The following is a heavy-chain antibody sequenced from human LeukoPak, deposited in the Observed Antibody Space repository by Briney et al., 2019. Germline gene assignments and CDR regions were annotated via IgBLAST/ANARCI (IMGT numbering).Heavy chain of an antibody. CDR3: ARDGGGGELGDY. D-gene: IGHD1-7*01. V-gene: IGHV1-18*01. CDR2: ISAYNGDT. J-gene: IGHJ4*02. CDR1: GYTFTNYG. Sequence: SSVKVSCKASGYTFTNYGLSWVRQAPGQGLEWMGWISAYNGDTYYAQKFHGRVTMTTDTSTSTAYMELSRLRSDDTAGYYCARDGGGGELGDYWGQGTLVTVSS.